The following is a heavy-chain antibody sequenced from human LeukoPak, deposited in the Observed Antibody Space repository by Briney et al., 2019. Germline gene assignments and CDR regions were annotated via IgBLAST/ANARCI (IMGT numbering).Heavy chain of an antibody. J-gene: IGHJ6*03. D-gene: IGHD3-22*01. CDR3: ARRLVQYYYDSSASPYYYYYMDV. CDR2: IYTSGST. V-gene: IGHV4-4*09. CDR1: GGSISSYY. Sequence: SETLSLTCTVSGGSISSYYWSWIRQPPGKGLEWIGYIYTSGSTNYNPSLKSRVTISVDTSKNQFSLKLSSVTAADTAVYYCARRLVQYYYDSSASPYYYYYMDVWGKGTTVTVSS.